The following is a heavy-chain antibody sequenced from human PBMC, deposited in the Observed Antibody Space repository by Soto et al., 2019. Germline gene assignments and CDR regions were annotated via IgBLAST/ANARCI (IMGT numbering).Heavy chain of an antibody. J-gene: IGHJ6*02. V-gene: IGHV1-18*01. CDR2: ISAYSGNT. Sequence: ASVKVSCKASGYTFTSYGISWVRQAPGQGLEWMGWISAYSGNTNYAQKLQGRVTMTTDTSTSTAYMELRSLRSDDTAVYYCARDPKYDFWSGYYRFYYYYGVDVWGQGTTVTVSS. D-gene: IGHD3-3*01. CDR1: GYTFTSYG. CDR3: ARDPKYDFWSGYYRFYYYYGVDV.